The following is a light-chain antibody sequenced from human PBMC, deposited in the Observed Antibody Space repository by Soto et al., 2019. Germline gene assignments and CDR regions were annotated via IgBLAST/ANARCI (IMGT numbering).Light chain of an antibody. CDR1: QSVSSY. CDR2: DAS. J-gene: IGKJ5*01. CDR3: QQRSNWPMT. V-gene: IGKV3-11*01. Sequence: EIVLTQSPATLSLSPGERATLSCRASQSVSSYLAWYQQKPGQAPRLLIYDASNSTTGIPARFSGSGSGTAFTPTISSREPEDFAVYYCQQRSNWPMTFGPGTRLEIK.